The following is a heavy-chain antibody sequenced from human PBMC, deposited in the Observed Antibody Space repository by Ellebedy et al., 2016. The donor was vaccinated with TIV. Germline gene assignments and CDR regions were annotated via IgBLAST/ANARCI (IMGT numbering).Heavy chain of an antibody. CDR1: GFIFSSYA. V-gene: IGHV3-9*01. J-gene: IGHJ4*02. CDR2: ISWNSGSI. Sequence: GGSLRLXXAASGFIFSSYAMHWDRQAPGKGLEWVSGISWNSGSIGYADSVKGRFTISRDNAKNSLYLQMNSLRAEDTALYYCAKDRDDSSGYFSQFDYWGQGTLVTVSS. CDR3: AKDRDDSSGYFSQFDY. D-gene: IGHD3-22*01.